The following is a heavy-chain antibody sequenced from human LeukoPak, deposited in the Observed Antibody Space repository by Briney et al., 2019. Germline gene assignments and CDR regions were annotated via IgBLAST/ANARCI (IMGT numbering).Heavy chain of an antibody. J-gene: IGHJ5*02. Sequence: ASVKVSCKVSGYTLTELSMHWVRQAPGKGLELMGGFDPEDGETIYAQKFQGRVTMTEDTSTDTAYMELSSLRSEDTAVYYCATIFTYYDILTGQNWFDPWGQGTLVTVSS. CDR1: GYTLTELS. D-gene: IGHD3-9*01. V-gene: IGHV1-24*01. CDR2: FDPEDGET. CDR3: ATIFTYYDILTGQNWFDP.